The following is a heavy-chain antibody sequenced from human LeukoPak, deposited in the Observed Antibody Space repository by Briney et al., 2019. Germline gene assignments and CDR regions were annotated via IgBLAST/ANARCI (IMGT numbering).Heavy chain of an antibody. Sequence: GGSLRLSCAASGFTVGSNYMNWVRQAPGKGLEWVSVVYSGGSTYYADSVKGRFTISRDYSKNTLYLQMNNLRAEDTAVYYCASPSVEMTAINGWYFDVWGRGTLVTVSS. CDR3: ASPSVEMTAINGWYFDV. J-gene: IGHJ2*01. CDR1: GFTVGSNY. V-gene: IGHV3-66*01. CDR2: VYSGGST. D-gene: IGHD5-24*01.